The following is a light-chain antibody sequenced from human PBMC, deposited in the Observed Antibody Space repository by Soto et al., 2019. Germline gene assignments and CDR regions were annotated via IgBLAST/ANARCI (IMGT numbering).Light chain of an antibody. CDR2: EVS. CDR3: CSYAGSSTHV. CDR1: SSDVGSSNL. J-gene: IGLJ1*01. V-gene: IGLV2-23*02. Sequence: QSALPQPASVSGSPGQSITFSCTGTSSDVGSSNLVSWYQQHPGKAPKLLIYEVSKRPSGVSNRFSGSKSGNTASLTISGLQAEDEADYYCCSYAGSSTHVFGTGTKLTVL.